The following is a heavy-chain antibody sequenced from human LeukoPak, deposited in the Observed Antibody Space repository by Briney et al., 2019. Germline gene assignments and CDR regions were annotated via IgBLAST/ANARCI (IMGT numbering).Heavy chain of an antibody. CDR2: ISGSGGST. J-gene: IGHJ4*02. CDR1: GFTFSSYA. D-gene: IGHD1-26*01. V-gene: IGHV3-23*01. CDR3: AKFSRRGQGIVGATTLYYFDY. Sequence: PGGSLRLSCAASGFTFSSYAMSWVRQAPGKGLEWVSAISGSGGSTYYADSVKGRFTISRDNSKNTLYLQMNSLRAEDTAVYYCAKFSRRGQGIVGATTLYYFDYWGQGTLVTVSS.